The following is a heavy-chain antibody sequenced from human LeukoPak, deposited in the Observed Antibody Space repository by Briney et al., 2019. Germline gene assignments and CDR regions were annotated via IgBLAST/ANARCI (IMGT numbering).Heavy chain of an antibody. CDR3: ARGPYSSGWYLYDY. V-gene: IGHV4-4*09. J-gene: IGHJ4*02. CDR1: GGSISSYY. CDR2: IYTSGST. D-gene: IGHD6-19*01. Sequence: SETLSLTCTVSGGSISSYYWSWIRQPPGKGLEWIGYIYTSGSTNYNPSLKSRVTISVDTSKNQFSLKLSSVTAADTAVYYCARGPYSSGWYLYDYWGQGTLVTVSS.